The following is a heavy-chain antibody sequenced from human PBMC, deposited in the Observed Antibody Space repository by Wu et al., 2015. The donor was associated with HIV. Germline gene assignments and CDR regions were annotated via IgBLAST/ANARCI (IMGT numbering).Heavy chain of an antibody. Sequence: QVQLVQSGAEMRKPGSSVKVSCKASGGTFNNFAFSWVRQAPGQGLEWMGGIIPMFGTPNYAQTFQGRVTITADVSTNTAYMVVSRLRSDDTAVYYCAGGGGRTAMDPFDFWGQGTLVTVSS. V-gene: IGHV1-69*12. J-gene: IGHJ4*02. D-gene: IGHD5-18*01. CDR3: AGGGGRTAMDPFDF. CDR1: GGTFNNFA. CDR2: IIPMFGTP.